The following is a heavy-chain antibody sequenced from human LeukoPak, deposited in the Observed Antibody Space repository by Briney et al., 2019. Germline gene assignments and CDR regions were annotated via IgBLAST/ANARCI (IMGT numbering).Heavy chain of an antibody. Sequence: SVKVSCKASGGTFSSYAISWVQQAPGQGLEWMGRIIPILGIANYAQKFQGRVTITADKSTSTAYMELSSLRSEDTAVYYCARGTAMVRGDDYWGQGTLVTVSS. V-gene: IGHV1-69*04. J-gene: IGHJ4*02. CDR3: ARGTAMVRGDDY. D-gene: IGHD5-18*01. CDR1: GGTFSSYA. CDR2: IIPILGIA.